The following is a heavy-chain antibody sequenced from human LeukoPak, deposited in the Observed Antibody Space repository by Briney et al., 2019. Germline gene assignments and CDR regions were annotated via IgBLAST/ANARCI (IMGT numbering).Heavy chain of an antibody. Sequence: PGGSLRLSCTVSGFPFSVYEMNWVRQAPGKGLEWVSHIGSSGTPRYYAESVKGRFSISRDNAENSLFLQMNSLRVEDTGIYYCALLAVASDFDYWGQGALVTVSS. J-gene: IGHJ4*02. CDR3: ALLAVASDFDY. D-gene: IGHD6-19*01. V-gene: IGHV3-48*03. CDR2: IGSSGTPR. CDR1: GFPFSVYE.